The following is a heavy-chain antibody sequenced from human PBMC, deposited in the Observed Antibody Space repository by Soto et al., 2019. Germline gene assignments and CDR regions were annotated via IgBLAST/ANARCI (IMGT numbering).Heavy chain of an antibody. D-gene: IGHD6-13*01. V-gene: IGHV3-15*01. CDR2: IKSKTDGGTT. CDR1: GFTFRKAL. CDR3: ARAGGSSSWYVVY. Sequence: GAPRLSRAGPGFTFRKALMCWGPPAPGKGLEWFGRIKSKTDGGTTDNAAPVKGRFTISRDDSKTTLYLQMNSLKTEDTAVFYGARAGGSSSWYVVYWGKGTLVTVPS. J-gene: IGHJ4*02.